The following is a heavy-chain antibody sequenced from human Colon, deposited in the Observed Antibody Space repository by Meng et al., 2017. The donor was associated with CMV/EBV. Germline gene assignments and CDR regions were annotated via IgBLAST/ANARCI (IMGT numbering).Heavy chain of an antibody. J-gene: IGHJ4*02. CDR1: GFTVSSNY. D-gene: IGHD2-2*01. CDR3: ARDGDGYCSSTSCYVAFDY. Sequence: GGSLRLSCAASGFTVSSNYMSWVRQAPGKGLEWVSSISSSSSYIYYADSVKGRFTISRDNAKNSLYLQMNSLRAEDTAVYYCARDGDGYCSSTSCYVAFDYWGQGTLVTVSS. CDR2: ISSSSSYI. V-gene: IGHV3-21*01.